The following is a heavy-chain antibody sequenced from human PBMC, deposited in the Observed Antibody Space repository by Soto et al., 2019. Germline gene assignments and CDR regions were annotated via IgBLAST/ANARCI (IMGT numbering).Heavy chain of an antibody. V-gene: IGHV4-59*01. Sequence: SETLSLTCSVSCGSMSEYFWSWIRQSPGKGLEWIGYIYYLGSTDYNPSLKSRVTISVDTSKRQFSPRLTSVTAADTAVYYCARDGYDGSGSPYPAYWGPGTQVTVSS. CDR1: CGSMSEYF. D-gene: IGHD3-10*01. J-gene: IGHJ4*02. CDR3: ARDGYDGSGSPYPAY. CDR2: IYYLGST.